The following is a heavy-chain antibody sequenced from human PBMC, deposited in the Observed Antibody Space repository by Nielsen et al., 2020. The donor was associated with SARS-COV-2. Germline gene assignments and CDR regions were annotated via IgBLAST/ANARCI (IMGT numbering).Heavy chain of an antibody. J-gene: IGHJ5*02. Sequence: GESLKISCAASGFTFSSYDMHWVRQATGKGLEWVSAIGTAGDTYYPGSVKGRFTISRENAKNSLYLQMNSLRAGDTAVYYCARGDSSSWYYWFDPWDQGTLVTVSS. CDR2: IGTAGDT. V-gene: IGHV3-13*04. CDR1: GFTFSSYD. CDR3: ARGDSSSWYYWFDP. D-gene: IGHD6-13*01.